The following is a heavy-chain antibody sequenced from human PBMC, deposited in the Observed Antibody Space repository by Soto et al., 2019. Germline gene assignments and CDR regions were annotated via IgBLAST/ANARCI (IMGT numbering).Heavy chain of an antibody. CDR3: ARDRRNLTVDTAMGL. Sequence: PGGSLRLSCAASGFTFSSYSMNWVRQAPGKGLEWVSYISSSSSTIYYAASVKGRFTISRDNAKNSLYLQMNSLRDEATVVYYCARDRRNLTVDTAMGLWGQGTLVTVSS. V-gene: IGHV3-48*02. J-gene: IGHJ4*02. D-gene: IGHD5-18*01. CDR2: ISSSSSTI. CDR1: GFTFSSYS.